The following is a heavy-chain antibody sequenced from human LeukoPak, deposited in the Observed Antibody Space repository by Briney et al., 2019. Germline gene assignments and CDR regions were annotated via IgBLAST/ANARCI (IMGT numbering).Heavy chain of an antibody. J-gene: IGHJ4*02. CDR3: ARGNWWLRFAYYFDY. CDR2: MNPNSGKP. D-gene: IGHD5-12*01. CDR1: GYTFTSYD. Sequence: ASVKVSCKASGYTFTSYDINWVRQATGQGLEWMGGMNPNSGKPGYAQNFKGGFTITRNTSISTAYRELSSLRSEDTAVYYCARGNWWLRFAYYFDYWGQGTLVTVSS. V-gene: IGHV1-8*01.